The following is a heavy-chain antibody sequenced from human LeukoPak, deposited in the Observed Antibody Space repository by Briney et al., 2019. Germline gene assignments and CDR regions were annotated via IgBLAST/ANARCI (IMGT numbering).Heavy chain of an antibody. J-gene: IGHJ3*02. CDR2: ISWNSGSI. CDR1: GFTFDDYA. V-gene: IGHV3-9*01. Sequence: GRSLRLSCAASGFTFDDYAMHWVRQAPGKGLEWVSGISWNSGSIGYADSVKGRFTISRDNAKNSLYLQMNSLRAEDTALYYCAKDRYPGYCSSTSCLFDAFDIWGQGTMVTVSS. D-gene: IGHD2-2*01. CDR3: AKDRYPGYCSSTSCLFDAFDI.